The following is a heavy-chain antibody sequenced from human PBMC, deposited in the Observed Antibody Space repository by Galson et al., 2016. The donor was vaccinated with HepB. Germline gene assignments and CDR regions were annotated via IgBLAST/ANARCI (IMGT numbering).Heavy chain of an antibody. V-gene: IGHV3-48*02. Sequence: SLRLSCAASGFTFSTYSMNWVRQAPGKGLEWVSYIGSGSTTIYYADSVKGRFTISRDNAKNSLYLQMNSLRDDDTAVYYCARDGGQQVVRWERLRKVYYYYPMDVWGQGTTVTASS. CDR1: GFTFSTYS. J-gene: IGHJ6*02. D-gene: IGHD6-13*01. CDR3: ARDGGQQVVRWERLRKVYYYYPMDV. CDR2: IGSGSTTI.